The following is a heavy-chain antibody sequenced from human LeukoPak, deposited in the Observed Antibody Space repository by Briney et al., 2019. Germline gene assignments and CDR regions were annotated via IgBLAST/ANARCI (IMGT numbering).Heavy chain of an antibody. CDR2: ISYDGSNK. V-gene: IGHV3-30*18. CDR1: GFTFSSYG. D-gene: IGHD6-19*01. CDR3: AKPAVAGPYYFDY. Sequence: GGSLRLSCAASGFTFSSYGMHWVRQAPGKGLEWVAVISYDGSNKYYADSVRGRFTISRDNSKSTLYLQMNSLRAEDTAVYYCAKPAVAGPYYFDYWGQGTLVTVSS. J-gene: IGHJ4*02.